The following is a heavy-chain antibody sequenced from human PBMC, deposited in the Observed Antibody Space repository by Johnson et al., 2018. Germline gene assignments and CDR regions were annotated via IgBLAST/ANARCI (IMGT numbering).Heavy chain of an antibody. Sequence: VQLVESGAEVRKXGASXKVXCKASGYTFTSYYMNWVRQAPGQGLEWMGIIDARDGSPSHAQKFQGRVPLTRATATNTVYMELSSLRSEDTAVYYCARDLQAFPRYGMDVWGQGTTVTVS. V-gene: IGHV1-46*01. CDR2: IDARDGSP. J-gene: IGHJ6*02. CDR1: GYTFTSYY. D-gene: IGHD2/OR15-2a*01. CDR3: ARDLQAFPRYGMDV.